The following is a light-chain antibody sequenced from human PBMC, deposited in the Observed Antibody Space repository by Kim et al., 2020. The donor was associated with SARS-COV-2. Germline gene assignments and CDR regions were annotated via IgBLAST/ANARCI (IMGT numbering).Light chain of an antibody. CDR1: NSDIGTYDL. Sequence: GQSILISCTGTNSDIGTYDLVSWYQQLPGKAPKLLIFEVARRPSGVSPRFFGSKSGSTATLTISGLQTDDEADYYCCSYTPTSTMLFGGGTQLTVL. CDR2: EVA. J-gene: IGLJ2*01. V-gene: IGLV2-23*02. CDR3: CSYTPTSTML.